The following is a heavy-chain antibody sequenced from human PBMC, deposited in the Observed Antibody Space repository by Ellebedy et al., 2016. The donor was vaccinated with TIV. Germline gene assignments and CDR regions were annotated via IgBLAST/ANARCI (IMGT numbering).Heavy chain of an antibody. J-gene: IGHJ6*02. CDR3: ARDYYYYGMDV. Sequence: SETLSLXXTVSGGSISSYYWSWIRQPPGKGLEWIGYIYYSGSTNYNPSLKSRVTISVDTSKNQFSLKLSSVTAADTAVYYCARDYYYYGMDVWGQGTTVTVSS. CDR2: IYYSGST. V-gene: IGHV4-59*01. CDR1: GGSISSYY.